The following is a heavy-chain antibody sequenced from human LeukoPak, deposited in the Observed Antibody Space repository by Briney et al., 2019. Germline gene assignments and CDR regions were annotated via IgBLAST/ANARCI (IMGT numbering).Heavy chain of an antibody. CDR2: IWYDGSNK. D-gene: IGHD3-22*01. CDR3: AKGVRGGVTTEFDY. J-gene: IGHJ4*02. CDR1: GFTFSSYG. Sequence: GGSLRLSCAASGFTFSSYGMHWVRQAPGKGLEWAAVIWYDGSNKYYADSVKGRFTISRDNSKNTLYLQMNSLRAEDTAVYYCAKGVRGGVTTEFDYWGQGTLVTVSS. V-gene: IGHV3-33*06.